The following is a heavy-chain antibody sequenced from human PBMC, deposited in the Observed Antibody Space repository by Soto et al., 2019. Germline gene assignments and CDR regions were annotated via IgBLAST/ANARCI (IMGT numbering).Heavy chain of an antibody. D-gene: IGHD6-13*01. CDR3: ARSGIADYWGYFDY. CDR2: IYYSGST. V-gene: IGHV4-59*01. J-gene: IGHJ4*02. CDR1: GGSISSYY. Sequence: QVQLQESGPGLVKPSETLSLTCTVSGGSISSYYWSWIRQPPGKGLEWIGYIYYSGSTNYNPSLKSRVTISVDTSKNQFSLKLSSVTAADTAVYYCARSGIADYWGYFDYWGQGTLVTVSS.